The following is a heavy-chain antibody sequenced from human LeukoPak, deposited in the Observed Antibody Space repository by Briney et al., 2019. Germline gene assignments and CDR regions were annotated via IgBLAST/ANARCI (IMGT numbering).Heavy chain of an antibody. CDR3: ARGAAGYSYG. CDR1: GGSFSGYY. J-gene: IGHJ4*02. V-gene: IGHV4-34*01. CDR2: INHSGST. Sequence: SSETLSLTCAVYGGSFSGYYWSWIRQPPGKGLEWIGEINHSGSTNYNPSLKSRVTISVDTSKNQFSLRPSSVTAADTAVYYCARGAAGYSYGWGQGTLVTVSS. D-gene: IGHD5-18*01.